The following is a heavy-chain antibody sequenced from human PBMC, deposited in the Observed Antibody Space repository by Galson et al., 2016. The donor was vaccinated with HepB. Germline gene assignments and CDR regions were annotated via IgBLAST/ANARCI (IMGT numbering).Heavy chain of an antibody. V-gene: IGHV3-30*04. J-gene: IGHJ6*02. CDR1: GFTFSPYA. D-gene: IGHD2-21*01. CDR3: ARSVWRWRGMDV. Sequence: SLRLSCAASGFTFSPYAMHWVRQAPGKGLEWAAVISFDGNNQYYADSVKGRFTISRDNSKNTLYLQMNSLRPEDTAVYYCARSVWRWRGMDVWGQGTTVTVSS. CDR2: ISFDGNNQ.